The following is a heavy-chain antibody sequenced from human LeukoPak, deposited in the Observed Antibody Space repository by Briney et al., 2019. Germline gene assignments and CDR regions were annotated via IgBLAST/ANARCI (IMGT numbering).Heavy chain of an antibody. CDR2: IDKKDKGYATAT. CDR1: GXTFSGSA. D-gene: IGHD1-26*01. J-gene: IGHJ5*02. CDR3: TRDSGTYNWFDP. Sequence: GGSLRLSCAASGXTFSGSAVHWVRLSSGKGLEWVAQIDKKDKGYATATAYAASVKGRFTISRDDSINTAYLQMKSLKTEDTALYYCTRDSGTYNWFDPWGQGTLVTVSS. V-gene: IGHV3-73*01.